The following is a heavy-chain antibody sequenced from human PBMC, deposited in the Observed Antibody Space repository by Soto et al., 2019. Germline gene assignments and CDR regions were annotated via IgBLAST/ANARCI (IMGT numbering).Heavy chain of an antibody. J-gene: IGHJ5*02. CDR1: GFTVSGYS. D-gene: IGHD3-10*02. CDR3: VRCWRNADCSIFGYNLFAP. V-gene: IGHV3-30-3*01. Sequence: QEQVVQSGGGVVQPGRSLRLSCVASGFTVSGYSMHWVRQAPGKGLEWVSLISYDGNNKDYADSVKGRFTISRDNSKNTKDLQMSSLRAEDTVVYYCVRCWRNADCSIFGYNLFAPWGQGTMVIVPS. CDR2: ISYDGNNK.